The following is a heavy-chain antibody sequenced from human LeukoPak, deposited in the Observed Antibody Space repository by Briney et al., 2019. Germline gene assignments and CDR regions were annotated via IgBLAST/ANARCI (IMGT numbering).Heavy chain of an antibody. CDR1: GGSISSYY. CDR3: ATLWFGHFDY. CDR2: IYYSGST. D-gene: IGHD3-10*01. J-gene: IGHJ4*02. Sequence: SETLSLTCTVSGGSISSYYWSWLRQPPGKGLEWIGYIYYSGSTNYNPSLKSRVTISVDTSKNQFSLKLSSVTAADTAVYYCATLWFGHFDYWGQGTLVTVSS. V-gene: IGHV4-59*01.